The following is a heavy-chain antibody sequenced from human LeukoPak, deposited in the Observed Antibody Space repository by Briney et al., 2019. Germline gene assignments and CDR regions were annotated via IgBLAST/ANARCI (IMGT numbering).Heavy chain of an antibody. J-gene: IGHJ4*02. V-gene: IGHV3-21*01. CDR2: ISSSSSYI. CDR1: GFTFSSYR. D-gene: IGHD4-23*01. CDR3: ARDPSGGDY. Sequence: GGSLRLSCPASGFTFSSYRMNWVRQARGKGLAWVSSISSSSSYIYYADSVKGRFTISRDDAKNSLYLQRNSLRAEDTAVYYCARDPSGGDYWGQGTLVTVSS.